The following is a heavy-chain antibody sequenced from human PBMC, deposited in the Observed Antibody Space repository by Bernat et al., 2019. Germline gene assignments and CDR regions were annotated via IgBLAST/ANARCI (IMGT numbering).Heavy chain of an antibody. D-gene: IGHD5-12*01. CDR1: GFTFSNAW. Sequence: EVQLVESGGGLVKPGGSLRLSCAASGFTFSNAWMSWVRQAPGKGLEWVSVIYSGGSTYYADSVKGRFTISRDNSKNTLYLQMNSLRAEDTAVYYCARDKGRWLQFPDYWGQGTLVTVSS. V-gene: IGHV3-66*01. J-gene: IGHJ4*02. CDR3: ARDKGRWLQFPDY. CDR2: IYSGGST.